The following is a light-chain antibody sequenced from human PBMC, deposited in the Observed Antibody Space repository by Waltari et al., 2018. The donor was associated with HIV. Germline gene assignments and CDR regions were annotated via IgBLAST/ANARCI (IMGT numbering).Light chain of an antibody. V-gene: IGLV8-61*01. J-gene: IGLJ3*02. CDR2: STD. CDR1: SGSFPPSPC. Sequence: QTVVTQEPSFSVSPGGTVTLTCGFSSGSFPPSPCPSWYQQTPGQAPRTLIYSTDTRSSGVPDRFSGSILGNKAALTITGAQADDESDYYCSLYMSGGIWVFGGGTKLTVL. CDR3: SLYMSGGIWV.